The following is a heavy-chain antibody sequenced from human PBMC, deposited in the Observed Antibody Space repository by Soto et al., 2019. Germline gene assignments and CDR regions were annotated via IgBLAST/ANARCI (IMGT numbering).Heavy chain of an antibody. CDR3: AKNPGYYYDSTGYHFDY. CDR1: EFTFSNYA. CDR2: ISYGGGTT. D-gene: IGHD3-22*01. V-gene: IGHV3-23*01. Sequence: EVQLLESGGGLVQPGGSLRLSCAASEFTFSNYAMCWVRQAPGKGLEWVSAISYGGGTTYYADSVKGRFTISRDNSKNTLYLQMNSLRAEDTAVYYCAKNPGYYYDSTGYHFDYWGQGTLVTVSS. J-gene: IGHJ4*02.